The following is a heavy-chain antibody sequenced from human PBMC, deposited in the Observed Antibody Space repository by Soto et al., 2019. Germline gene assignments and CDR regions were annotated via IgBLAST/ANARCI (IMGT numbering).Heavy chain of an antibody. CDR1: GGSVSSGSYY. J-gene: IGHJ4*02. Sequence: SETLSLTCTVSGGSVSSGSYYWSWIRQPPGKGLEWIGYIYYSGSTNYNPSLKSRVTISVDTSKNQFSLKLSSVTAADTAVYYWGRNQKSGVLGRFFDYGGREPRATVSP. D-gene: IGHD1-26*01. CDR2: IYYSGST. V-gene: IGHV4-61*01. CDR3: GRNQKSGVLGRFFDY.